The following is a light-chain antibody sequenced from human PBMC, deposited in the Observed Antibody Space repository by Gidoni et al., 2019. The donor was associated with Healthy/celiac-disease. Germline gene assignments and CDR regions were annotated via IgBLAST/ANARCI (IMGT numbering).Light chain of an antibody. CDR3: QQSYSTLRT. CDR2: AAS. Sequence: DIQMTQSPSSLSASVGDRVTITCRASQSISSYLNWYQQKPGNAPKLLIYAASSLQSGVPSRFSGSGSGTDFTLTISRLQPEDFATYYCQQSYSTLRTFGQGTKVEIK. V-gene: IGKV1-39*01. J-gene: IGKJ1*01. CDR1: QSISSY.